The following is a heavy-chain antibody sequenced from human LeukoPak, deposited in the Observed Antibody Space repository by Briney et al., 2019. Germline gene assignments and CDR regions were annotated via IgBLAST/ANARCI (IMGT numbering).Heavy chain of an antibody. D-gene: IGHD5-12*01. V-gene: IGHV3-23*01. CDR2: ASGSGGST. Sequence: QSGGSLRLSCAASGFTFTSYAMSWVRQAPGKGLEWVSAASGSGGSTFYADSVKGRFTISRDNSKNTLYLQMNSLRAEDTAVYYCAKGSDSGYEMHFDYWGQGTLVTVSS. J-gene: IGHJ4*02. CDR1: GFTFTSYA. CDR3: AKGSDSGYEMHFDY.